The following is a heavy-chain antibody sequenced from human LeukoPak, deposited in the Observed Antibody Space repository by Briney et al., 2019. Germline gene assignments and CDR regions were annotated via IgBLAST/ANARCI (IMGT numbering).Heavy chain of an antibody. CDR3: ARGYYSSSRFDS. CDR2: VNSDGSTT. D-gene: IGHD6-13*01. J-gene: IGHJ4*02. CDR1: GFTVSSKY. V-gene: IGHV3-74*01. Sequence: PGGSLRLSCAASGFTVSSKYMSWVRQAPGKGLVWVSRVNSDGSTTNYADSVKGRFTISRDNAENTLYMRMNSLRPEDTAVYYCARGYYSSSRFDSWGQGTLVTVSS.